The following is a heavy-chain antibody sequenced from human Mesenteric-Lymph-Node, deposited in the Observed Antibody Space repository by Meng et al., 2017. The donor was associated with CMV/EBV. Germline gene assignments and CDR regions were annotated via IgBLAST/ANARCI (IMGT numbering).Heavy chain of an antibody. V-gene: IGHV3-30-3*01. D-gene: IGHD3-22*01. Sequence: GESLKISCAASGFTFSSYAMHWVRQAPGKGLEWVAVISYDGSNKYYADSVKGRFTISRDNSKNTLYLQMNSLRAEDTAVYYCARVDYDSSGYYAYFDYWGQGTLVTVSS. CDR1: GFTFSSYA. J-gene: IGHJ4*02. CDR2: ISYDGSNK. CDR3: ARVDYDSSGYYAYFDY.